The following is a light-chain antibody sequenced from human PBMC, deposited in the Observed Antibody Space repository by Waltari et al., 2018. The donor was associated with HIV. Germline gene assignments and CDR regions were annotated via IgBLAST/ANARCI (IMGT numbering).Light chain of an antibody. V-gene: IGLV3-21*02. CDR3: QVWDSSSDHPV. CDR1: NIGSKS. CDR2: DDS. J-gene: IGLJ1*01. Sequence: SYVLTQPPSVSVAPGQTARITCGGNNIGSKSVHWYQQKPGQAPVLVVDDDSDRPSGIPGRFSGSNAGNTATLTISRGEAGDEADYYCQVWDSSSDHPVFGTGTKVTVL.